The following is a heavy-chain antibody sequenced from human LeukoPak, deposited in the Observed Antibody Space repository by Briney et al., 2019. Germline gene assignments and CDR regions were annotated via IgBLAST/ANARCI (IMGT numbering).Heavy chain of an antibody. CDR2: ISYDENNE. CDR3: AKAYAGSYSGGDY. CDR1: GFTFSGYA. D-gene: IGHD1-26*01. Sequence: PGGSLRLSCAASGFTFSGYAMHWVRQAPGKGLEWVAVISYDENNENYADSVKGRFTISRDNSKNTLYLQMNSLRVEDTAVYYCAKAYAGSYSGGDYWGQGTLVTASS. J-gene: IGHJ4*02. V-gene: IGHV3-30-3*01.